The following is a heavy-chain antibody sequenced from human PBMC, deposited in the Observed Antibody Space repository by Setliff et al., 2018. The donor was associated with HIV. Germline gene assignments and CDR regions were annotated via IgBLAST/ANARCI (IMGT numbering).Heavy chain of an antibody. CDR2: IYPGDSDT. Sequence: GESLKISCKGSGYNFARYWIGWVRQMPGKGLEWMGIIYPGDSDTTYSPSFQGQVTISADKSISTAYLQWSSLKASDTAMYYCARHTRQLEFLEWLSPHYYHYYYMDVWGQGTTVTVSS. D-gene: IGHD3-3*01. CDR3: ARHTRQLEFLEWLSPHYYHYYYMDV. V-gene: IGHV5-51*01. CDR1: GYNFARYW. J-gene: IGHJ6*03.